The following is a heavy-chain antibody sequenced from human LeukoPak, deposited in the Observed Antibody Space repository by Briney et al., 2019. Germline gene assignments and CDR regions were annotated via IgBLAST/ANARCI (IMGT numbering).Heavy chain of an antibody. CDR3: ARVEIPWSFDY. D-gene: IGHD2-21*01. CDR1: GFTVSSNY. J-gene: IGHJ4*02. V-gene: IGHV3-53*01. CDR2: VYSGGDT. Sequence: GGSLRLSCAASGFTVSSNYMTWIRQAPGERLEWVSIVYSGGDTYYADSVKGRFTTSRDTSKNMLYLQMNSLRAEDTAVYYCARVEIPWSFDYWGQGTLVTVSS.